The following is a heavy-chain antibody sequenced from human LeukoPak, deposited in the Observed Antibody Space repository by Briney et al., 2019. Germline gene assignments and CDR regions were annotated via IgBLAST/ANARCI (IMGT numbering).Heavy chain of an antibody. J-gene: IGHJ6*03. CDR3: ARRGPCTNGVCCEWCDYYYYMDV. D-gene: IGHD2-8*01. Sequence: SETLSLTCTVSGGSISSYYCSWIRQPPGKGVEWIGYIYYSGSTNYSPSLKTRVTISVDTSKNQFSLKLRSVTAADTAVYYCARRGPCTNGVCCEWCDYYYYMDVWGKGTTVTVSS. V-gene: IGHV4-59*08. CDR2: IYYSGST. CDR1: GGSISSYY.